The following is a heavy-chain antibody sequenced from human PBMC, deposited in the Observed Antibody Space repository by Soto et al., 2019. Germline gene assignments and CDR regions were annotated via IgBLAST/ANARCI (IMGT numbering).Heavy chain of an antibody. CDR1: GGAVSDYV. Sequence: QVHLVQSGAEVKKPGTSVRVSGKASGGAVSDYVIAWVRQAPGQGPEWMGGIIPSFGTANYAQTFLGRVTMTADKSTNTAYLELNSLTNEDPAVYYCARASVGPGYRAGRGWFDPWGQGTVVTVSS. D-gene: IGHD6-13*01. CDR3: ARASVGPGYRAGRGWFDP. V-gene: IGHV1-69*06. CDR2: IIPSFGTA. J-gene: IGHJ5*02.